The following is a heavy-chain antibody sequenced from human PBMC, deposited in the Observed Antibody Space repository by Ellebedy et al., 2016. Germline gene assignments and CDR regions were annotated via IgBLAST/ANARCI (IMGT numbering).Heavy chain of an antibody. CDR2: IWYDGSNK. CDR1: GFTFSSYG. D-gene: IGHD4-17*01. CDR3: ARQTVTTAFDI. Sequence: GGSLRLXCAASGFTFSSYGMHWVRQAPGKGLEWVAVIWYDGSNKYYADSVKGRFTISRDNSKNTLYLQMNSLRAEDTAVYYCARQTVTTAFDIWGQGTMVTVSS. J-gene: IGHJ3*02. V-gene: IGHV3-33*01.